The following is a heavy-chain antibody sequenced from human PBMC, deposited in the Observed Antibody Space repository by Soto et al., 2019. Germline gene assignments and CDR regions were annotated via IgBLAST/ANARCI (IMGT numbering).Heavy chain of an antibody. J-gene: IGHJ4*02. CDR1: GGSVCSNGQC. CDR3: GKILVGATGHTDADS. CDR2: IDNNGVT. D-gene: IGHD2-15*01. V-gene: IGHV4-39*01. Sequence: PSETLSLTCIVSGGSVCSNGQCWFCIGERPGKGLELIGSIDNNGVTNYNSSLKSRVTISRDTSKNQFSLRLTSVTAADTAVYYCGKILVGATGHTDADSWGPGTLVTVSS.